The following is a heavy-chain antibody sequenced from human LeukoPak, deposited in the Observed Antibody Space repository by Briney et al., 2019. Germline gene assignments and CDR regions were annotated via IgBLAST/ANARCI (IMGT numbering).Heavy chain of an antibody. J-gene: IGHJ4*02. V-gene: IGHV1-8*03. Sequence: GASVKVSCKASGYTFTSYDINWVRQATGQGLEWMGWMNPNSGNTGYAQKFQGRVTITRNTSISTAYMELSSLRSEDTAVYYCARESSVSATLFGYSSGWYYFDYWGQGTLVTVSS. CDR1: GYTFTSYD. D-gene: IGHD6-19*01. CDR3: ARESSVSATLFGYSSGWYYFDY. CDR2: MNPNSGNT.